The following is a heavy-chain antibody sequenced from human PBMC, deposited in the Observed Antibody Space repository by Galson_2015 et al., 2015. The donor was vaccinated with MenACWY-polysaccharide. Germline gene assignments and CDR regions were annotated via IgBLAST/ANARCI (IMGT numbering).Heavy chain of an antibody. D-gene: IGHD4-17*01. CDR2: IYPADSDT. CDR1: GYSFTSNW. J-gene: IGHJ4*02. V-gene: IGHV5-51*03. CDR3: ARLSATGTVTFDY. Sequence: QSGAEVKKPGESLKISCKGSGYSFTSNWIGWVRQMPGKGLEWVGIIYPADSDTRYSPSFQGQETISAEKTIRTAYLQWSSLKASDTAVYYCARLSATGTVTFDYWGQGTLVTVSS.